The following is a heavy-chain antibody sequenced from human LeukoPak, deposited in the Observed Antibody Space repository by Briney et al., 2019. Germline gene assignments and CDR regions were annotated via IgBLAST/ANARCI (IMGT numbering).Heavy chain of an antibody. D-gene: IGHD3-22*01. CDR1: GFTFSSYW. CDR3: ARANYYDSSGYYYDFNY. V-gene: IGHV3-21*01. CDR2: ISSSSSYI. J-gene: IGHJ4*02. Sequence: PGGSLRLSCAASGFTFSSYWMHWVRQAPGKGLEWASSISSSSSYIYYADSVKGRFTISRDNAKNSLYLQMNSLRAEDTAVYYCARANYYDSSGYYYDFNYWGQGTLVTVSS.